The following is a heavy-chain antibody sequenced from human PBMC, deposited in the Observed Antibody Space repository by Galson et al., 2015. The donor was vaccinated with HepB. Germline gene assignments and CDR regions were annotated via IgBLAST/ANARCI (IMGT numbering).Heavy chain of an antibody. D-gene: IGHD3-22*01. CDR2: TYYRSKWYN. V-gene: IGHV6-1*01. J-gene: IGHJ4*02. Sequence: CAISGDSVSSNSAAWNWIRQSPSSGLEWLGRTYYRSKWYNDYAVSVKSRITINPDTSKNQFSLQLNSVTPEDTAVYYCARVGSAGDYYDSSGYYYDYWGQGTLVTVSS. CDR1: GDSVSSNSAA. CDR3: ARVGSAGDYYDSSGYYYDY.